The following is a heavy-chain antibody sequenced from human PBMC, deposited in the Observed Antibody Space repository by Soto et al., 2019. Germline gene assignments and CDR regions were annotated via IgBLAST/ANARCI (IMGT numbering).Heavy chain of an antibody. CDR1: GGSISSYY. V-gene: IGHV4-4*07. CDR3: ARGGRRPGIAAAGTPGAFDI. CDR2: IYTSGST. D-gene: IGHD6-13*01. Sequence: SETLSLTCTVSGGSISSYYWSWIRQPAGKGLEWIGRIYTSGSTNYNPSLRSRVTMSVDTSKNQFSLKLSSVTAADTAVYYCARGGRRPGIAAAGTPGAFDIWGQGTMVTVSS. J-gene: IGHJ3*02.